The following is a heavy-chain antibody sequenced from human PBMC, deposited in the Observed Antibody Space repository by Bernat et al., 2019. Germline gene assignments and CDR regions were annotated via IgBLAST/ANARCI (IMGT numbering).Heavy chain of an antibody. Sequence: VQLLESGGGLVQPGGSLRLSCAASGFTFSSYGMHWVRQAPGKGLEWVAFIRYDGSNKYYADSVKGRFTISRDNSKNTLYLQMNSLRAEDTAVYYCAQKDCSGGSCYFDYWGQGTLVTVSS. D-gene: IGHD2-15*01. CDR1: GFTFSSYG. J-gene: IGHJ4*02. CDR2: IRYDGSNK. CDR3: AQKDCSGGSCYFDY. V-gene: IGHV3-30*02.